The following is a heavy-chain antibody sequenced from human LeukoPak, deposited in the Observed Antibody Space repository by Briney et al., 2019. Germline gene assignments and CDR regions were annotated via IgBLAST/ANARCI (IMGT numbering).Heavy chain of an antibody. CDR3: ASPSLTYYDSESHDAFVI. J-gene: IGHJ3*02. CDR1: GGTFTSYA. D-gene: IGHD3-3*01. V-gene: IGHV1-69*13. Sequence: ASVKVSCKASGGTFTSYAMSWVRQAAGQGGEWMGGIIAIFGTANFAQKFQGRVTITADESTRTAYMELSSLRSEDTAVYYCASPSLTYYDSESHDAFVIWGQGTMVTVSS. CDR2: IIAIFGTA.